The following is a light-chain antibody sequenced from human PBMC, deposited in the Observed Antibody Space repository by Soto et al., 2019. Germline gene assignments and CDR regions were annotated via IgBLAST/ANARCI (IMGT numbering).Light chain of an antibody. Sequence: EIVLTQSPGTLSLSPGERATLSCRASQSVSSSHLGWYQQKPGQATRLLIYGASSRATVFADRFSGSGSGTEFTLSISRLEAEDFAVYYCQQYGGSPPYTFGQGTKLEIK. V-gene: IGKV3-20*01. CDR3: QQYGGSPPYT. CDR2: GAS. J-gene: IGKJ2*01. CDR1: QSVSSSH.